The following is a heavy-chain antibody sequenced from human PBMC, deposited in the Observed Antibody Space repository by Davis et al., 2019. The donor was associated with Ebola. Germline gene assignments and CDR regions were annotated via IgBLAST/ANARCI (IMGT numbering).Heavy chain of an antibody. CDR3: ARLLREWELLITGAFDY. Sequence: MPSETLSLTCTVSGGSISSGDYYWSWIRQPPGKGLEWIGYIYYSGSTYYNPSLKSRVTISVDTSKNQFSLKLSSVTAADAAVYYCARLLREWELLITGAFDYWGQGTLVTVSS. V-gene: IGHV4-30-4*01. CDR1: GGSISSGDYY. D-gene: IGHD1-26*01. CDR2: IYYSGST. J-gene: IGHJ4*02.